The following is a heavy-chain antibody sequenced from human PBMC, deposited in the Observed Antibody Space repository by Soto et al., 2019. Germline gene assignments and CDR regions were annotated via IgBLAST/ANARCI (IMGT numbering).Heavy chain of an antibody. Sequence: PSETLSLTCTVSGGSISSYYWSWIRQPPGKGLEWIGYIYYSGGTNYNPSLKSRVTISVDTSKNQFSLKLSSVTAADTAVYYCARVGATTYYYYGMDVWGQGTTVTVSS. V-gene: IGHV4-59*01. J-gene: IGHJ6*02. D-gene: IGHD1-26*01. CDR3: ARVGATTYYYYGMDV. CDR1: GGSISSYY. CDR2: IYYSGGT.